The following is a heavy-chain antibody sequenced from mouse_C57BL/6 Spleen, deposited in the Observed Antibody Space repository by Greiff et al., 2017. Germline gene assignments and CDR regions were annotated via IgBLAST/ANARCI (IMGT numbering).Heavy chain of an antibody. CDR2: ISSGGSYT. J-gene: IGHJ3*01. CDR1: GFTFSSYG. D-gene: IGHD2-1*01. V-gene: IGHV5-6*02. CDR3: ARGGGNSFAY. Sequence: DVKLQESGGDLVKPGGSLKLSCAASGFTFSSYGMSWVRQTPDKRLEWVATISSGGSYTYYPDSVKGRFTISRDNAKNTLYLQMSSLKSEDTAMYYCARGGGNSFAYWGQGTLVTVSA.